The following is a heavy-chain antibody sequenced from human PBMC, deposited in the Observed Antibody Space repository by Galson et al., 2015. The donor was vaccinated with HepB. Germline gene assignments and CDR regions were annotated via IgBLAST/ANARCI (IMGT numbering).Heavy chain of an antibody. D-gene: IGHD2-15*01. CDR2: IDPSDSYT. CDR3: ARHPIVVVVAATWGWFDP. V-gene: IGHV5-10-1*01. Sequence: QSGAEVKKPGESLRISCKGSGYSFTSYWISWVRQMPGKGLEWMGRIDPSDSYTNYSPSFQGHVTISADKSISTAYLQWSSLKASDTAMYYCARHPIVVVVAATWGWFDPWGQGTLVTVSS. CDR1: GYSFTSYW. J-gene: IGHJ5*02.